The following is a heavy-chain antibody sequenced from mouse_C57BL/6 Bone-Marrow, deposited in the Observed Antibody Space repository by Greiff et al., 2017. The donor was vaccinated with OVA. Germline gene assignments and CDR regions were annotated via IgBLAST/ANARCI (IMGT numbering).Heavy chain of an antibody. CDR1: GYTFTSYW. D-gene: IGHD2-4*01. CDR2: IYPGSGST. Sequence: VQLQQPGAELVKPGASVKMSCKASGYTFTSYWITWVKQRPGQGLECIGDIYPGSGSTNYNEKFKSKATLTVDTSSSTAYMQLSSLTSEDSAVYYCARLYYDYDGFAYWGQGTLVTVSA. CDR3: ARLYYDYDGFAY. J-gene: IGHJ3*01. V-gene: IGHV1-55*01.